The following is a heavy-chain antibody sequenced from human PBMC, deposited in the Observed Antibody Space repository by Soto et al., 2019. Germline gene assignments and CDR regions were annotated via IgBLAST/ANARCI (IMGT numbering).Heavy chain of an antibody. CDR3: ARRAVAVSTIREDNWLDP. CDR2: IYYSGST. CDR1: GGSISSYY. Sequence: SETLSLTCTVSGGSISSYYWSWIRQPPGKGLEWIGYIYYSGSTNYNPSLKSRVTISVDTSKNQFSLELISMASADTAIYFCARRAVAVSTIREDNWLDPWGQGTLVSVSS. V-gene: IGHV4-59*01. D-gene: IGHD2-21*02. J-gene: IGHJ5*02.